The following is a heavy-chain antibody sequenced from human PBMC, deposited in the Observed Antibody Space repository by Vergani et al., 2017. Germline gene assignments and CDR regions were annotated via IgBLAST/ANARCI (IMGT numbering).Heavy chain of an antibody. D-gene: IGHD3-10*01. Sequence: QAHLVQSGAEGRKPGASVKVSCKASGYLFTGSYIHWVRQAPGQGLEWMGWINPNRDGANYAQKFQGRVTMTRDKSISTAYMELSSLRSGDTAIYFCARDRGGGFRGAWDGMDVWGQGTTVTVSS. CDR3: ARDRGGGFRGAWDGMDV. V-gene: IGHV1-2*02. CDR1: GYLFTGSY. J-gene: IGHJ6*02. CDR2: INPNRDGA.